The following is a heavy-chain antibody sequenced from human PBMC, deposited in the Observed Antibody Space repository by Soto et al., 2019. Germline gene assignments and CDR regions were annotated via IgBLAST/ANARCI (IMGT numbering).Heavy chain of an antibody. CDR1: GYSISSGYY. D-gene: IGHD1-26*01. J-gene: IGHJ5*02. CDR3: AREGSGRYERDNWFDP. V-gene: IGHV4-38-2*02. Sequence: SETLSLTCAVSGYSISSGYYWGWIRQPPGKGLEWIGSIYHSGSTYYNPSLKSRVTISVDTSKNQFSLKLSSVTAADTAVYYCAREGSGRYERDNWFDPWGQGTLVTVSS. CDR2: IYHSGST.